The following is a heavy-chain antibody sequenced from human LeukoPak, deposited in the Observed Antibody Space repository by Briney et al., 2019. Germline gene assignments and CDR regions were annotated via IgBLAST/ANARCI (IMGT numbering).Heavy chain of an antibody. CDR3: ARDKGQWLVQGDWFDP. CDR2: ISSNGGST. J-gene: IGHJ5*02. D-gene: IGHD6-19*01. CDR1: GFTFSSYA. V-gene: IGHV3-64*01. Sequence: GGSLRLSCAASGFTFSSYAMHWVRQAPGKGLEYVSAISSNGGSTYYANSVKGRFTISRDNSKNTLYLQMGSLRAEDMAVYYCARDKGQWLVQGDWFDPWGQGTLVTVSS.